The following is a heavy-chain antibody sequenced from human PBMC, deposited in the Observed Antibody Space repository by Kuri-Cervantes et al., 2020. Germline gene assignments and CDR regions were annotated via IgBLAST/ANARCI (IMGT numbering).Heavy chain of an antibody. V-gene: IGHV4-38-2*02. CDR1: GYSISSGYY. J-gene: IGHJ6*02. D-gene: IGHD3-10*01. CDR3: VVGGFSGSYYDYYYYGMDV. Sequence: SETLSLTCTVSGYSISSGYYWGWIRQPPGEGLEWIGSIYHSGSTYYNPSLKSRVTISVETSKNQFSLKLSSVTAADTAVYYCVVGGFSGSYYDYYYYGMDVWGQGTTVTVSS. CDR2: IYHSGST.